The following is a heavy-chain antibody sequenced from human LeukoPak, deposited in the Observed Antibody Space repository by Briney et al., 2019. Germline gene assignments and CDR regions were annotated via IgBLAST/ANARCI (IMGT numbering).Heavy chain of an antibody. CDR1: GFNFNNYG. CDR3: AKRDRTTEFDY. CDR2: IQPDGIDT. D-gene: IGHD1-1*01. Sequence: PGGSLRLSCATSGFNFNNYGMHWVREPPGKGLEWVALIQPDGIDTYYADSVKGRFTFFRDNSKSTLYLQLNSLTPDDTAIYYCAKRDRTTEFDYWGQGTLVTVSS. J-gene: IGHJ4*02. V-gene: IGHV3-30*02.